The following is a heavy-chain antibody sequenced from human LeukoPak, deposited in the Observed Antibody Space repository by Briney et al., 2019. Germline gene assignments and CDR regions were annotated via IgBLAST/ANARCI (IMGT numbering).Heavy chain of an antibody. CDR3: ARRYSNSHYYYYYMDV. CDR2: IYHSGST. Sequence: SETLSLTCTVSGGSISSGGYYWSWIRQPPGKGLEWIGYIYHSGSTYYNPSLKSRVTISVDRSKNQFSLKLSSVTAADTAVYYCARRYSNSHYYYYYMDVWGKGTTVTVSS. CDR1: GGSISSGGYY. V-gene: IGHV4-30-2*01. D-gene: IGHD4-11*01. J-gene: IGHJ6*03.